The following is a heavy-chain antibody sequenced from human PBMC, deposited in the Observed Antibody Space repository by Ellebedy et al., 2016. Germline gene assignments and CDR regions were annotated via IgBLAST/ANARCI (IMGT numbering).Heavy chain of an antibody. CDR2: ISYDGSNK. CDR3: ARVPYGSGSYRVDY. J-gene: IGHJ4*02. CDR1: GFTFSSYW. D-gene: IGHD3-10*01. Sequence: GGSLRLXXAASGFTFSSYWMSWVRQAPGKGLEWVAVISYDGSNKYYADSVKGRFTISRDNSKNTLYLQMNSLRAEDTAVYYCARVPYGSGSYRVDYWGQGTLVTVSS. V-gene: IGHV3-30-3*01.